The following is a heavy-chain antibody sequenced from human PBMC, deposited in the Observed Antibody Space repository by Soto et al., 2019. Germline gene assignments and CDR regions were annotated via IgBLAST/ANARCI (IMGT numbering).Heavy chain of an antibody. V-gene: IGHV3-33*01. Sequence: PGGSLRLSCAPYGFTLSSYGMHWVRQAPGKGLEWVAVIWYDGSNKYYADSVKGRFTISRDNSKNTLYLQMNSLRAEDTAVYYCARSTIRYFDWLSGPAIDYWGQGTLVTVSS. CDR3: ARSTIRYFDWLSGPAIDY. CDR2: IWYDGSNK. CDR1: GFTLSSYG. D-gene: IGHD3-9*01. J-gene: IGHJ4*02.